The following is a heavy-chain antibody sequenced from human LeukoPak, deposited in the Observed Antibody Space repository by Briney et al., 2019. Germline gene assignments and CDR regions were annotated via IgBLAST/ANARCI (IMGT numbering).Heavy chain of an antibody. CDR2: INPICGTT. CDR3: ARETTDCRGGSSYGNWFDL. D-gene: IGHD2-15*01. J-gene: IGHJ5*02. V-gene: IGHV1-69*05. Sequence: SVKGSCKASGDTFSSYSINWVRQAPGQGLEWMGGINPICGTTNYAQKFQGRVTITTDESTSTAYMELSSLRSEDTAVYYCARETTDCRGGSSYGNWFDLWGQGTLVTVSS. CDR1: GDTFSSYS.